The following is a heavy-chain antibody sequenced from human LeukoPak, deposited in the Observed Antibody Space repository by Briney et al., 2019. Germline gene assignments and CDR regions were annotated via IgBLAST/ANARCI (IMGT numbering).Heavy chain of an antibody. V-gene: IGHV3-20*04. J-gene: IGHJ6*03. D-gene: IGHD2-2*01. CDR1: GFTFDDYC. CDR2: INHNGSSK. CDR3: ARGGCSSTSCPYYYYYYMDV. Sequence: PGGSLRLSCAASGFTFDDYCMSWVRQAPGKGLEWVADINHNGSSKYYADSVKGRFTISRDNAKNSLYLQMNSLRAEDTALYYCARGGCSSTSCPYYYYYYMDVWGKGTTVTVSS.